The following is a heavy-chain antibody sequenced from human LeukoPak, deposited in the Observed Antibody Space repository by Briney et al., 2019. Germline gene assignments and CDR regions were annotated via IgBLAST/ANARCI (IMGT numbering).Heavy chain of an antibody. CDR1: GFTFSSYW. CDR3: ARDTYYYGSGSYYPFDY. CDR2: INSDGSST. D-gene: IGHD3-10*01. Sequence: GGSLRLSCAASGFTFSSYWMRWVRQAPGKGLVWVSRINSDGSSTSYADSVKGRFTISRDNAKNTLYLQMNSLRAEDTAVYYCARDTYYYGSGSYYPFDYWDQGTLVTVSS. J-gene: IGHJ4*02. V-gene: IGHV3-74*01.